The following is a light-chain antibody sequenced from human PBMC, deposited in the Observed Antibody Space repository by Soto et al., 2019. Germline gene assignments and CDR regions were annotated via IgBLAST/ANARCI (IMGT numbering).Light chain of an antibody. Sequence: RVMTQSPATLSLSPGERATLSCRASQSVSTNVAWYQQKPGQAPRLLIYGASTRATDIPARFSGSGSGTDFTLTISGLQSEDFAVYYCQQYNNWPPWTFGQATKVDIK. CDR1: QSVSTN. CDR3: QQYNNWPPWT. V-gene: IGKV3-15*01. CDR2: GAS. J-gene: IGKJ1*01.